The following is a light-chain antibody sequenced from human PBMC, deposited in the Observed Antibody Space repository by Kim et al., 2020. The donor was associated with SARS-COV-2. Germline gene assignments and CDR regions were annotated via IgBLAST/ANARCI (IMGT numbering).Light chain of an antibody. J-gene: IGKJ4*01. V-gene: IGKV3-11*01. CDR3: QQRSNWPLT. CDR1: QSVDTY. CDR2: AAS. Sequence: ETVLTQSPATLSLSAGERATLTCRASQSVDTYLAWYQHKPGQAPRLLIYAASDRATGIPARFSGGGSGTDFTLTISSLEPEDFAVYYCQQRSNWPLTFGGGTKVDIK.